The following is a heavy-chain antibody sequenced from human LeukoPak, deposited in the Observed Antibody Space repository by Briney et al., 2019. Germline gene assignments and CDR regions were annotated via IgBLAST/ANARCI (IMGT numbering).Heavy chain of an antibody. D-gene: IGHD3-16*01. V-gene: IGHV1-69*13. J-gene: IGHJ6*03. CDR3: ARHLGGYFYYYMDV. CDR2: IIPTFGTT. CDR1: GGTFSSYV. Sequence: ASVKVSCKASGGTFSSYVISWVRQAPGQGLEWMGGIIPTFGTTNYAQKFQGRVTITADESTGTAYMELSSLRSEDTAVYYCARHLGGYFYYYMDVWGKGTTVTASS.